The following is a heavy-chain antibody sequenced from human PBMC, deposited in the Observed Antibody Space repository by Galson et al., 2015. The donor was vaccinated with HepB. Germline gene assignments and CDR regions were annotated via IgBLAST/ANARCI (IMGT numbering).Heavy chain of an antibody. CDR3: TTDLKRPIVGTTHPSTLG. J-gene: IGHJ4*02. V-gene: IGHV3-15*01. CDR1: GFTFSEAW. Sequence: SLRLSCAASGFTFSEAWMSWVRQAPGKGLEWVGRIKSKTDGATTNYAAPVKGRFTISRDDSKNTLYLQVNSLTTEDTAVYYCTTDLKRPIVGTTHPSTLGWGQGTLVTVSS. D-gene: IGHD1-26*01. CDR2: IKSKTDGATT.